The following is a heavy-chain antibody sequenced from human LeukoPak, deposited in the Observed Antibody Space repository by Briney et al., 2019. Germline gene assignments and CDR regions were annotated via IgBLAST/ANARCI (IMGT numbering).Heavy chain of an antibody. V-gene: IGHV4-34*01. CDR2: TNHGGSA. CDR1: GGSFSGYY. D-gene: IGHD6-19*01. Sequence: SETLSLTCAVYGGSFSGYYWNWVRQPPGKGLEWIGETNHGGSAKYNPSLKSRATISVDTSKNQFSLSLNSMTAADTAVYYCARAQYSSGWYSGDCWFDPWGQGTLVTVSS. J-gene: IGHJ5*02. CDR3: ARAQYSSGWYSGDCWFDP.